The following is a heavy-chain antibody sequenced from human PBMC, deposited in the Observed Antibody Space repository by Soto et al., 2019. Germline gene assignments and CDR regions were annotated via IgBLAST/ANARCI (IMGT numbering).Heavy chain of an antibody. V-gene: IGHV4-59*01. D-gene: IGHD5-12*01. CDR2: FFYTGST. CDR3: ARSRDGYNLNPIDQ. J-gene: IGHJ4*02. CDR1: TGSTNSFY. Sequence: QVQLQVSGPGLVKPSATLSLSCTVSTGSTNSFYWSWIRQPPGKGLQWLGYFFYTGSTNHNPSLKSRVTISLDMSSNQFSLRLSSVTAADTAMYYCARSRDGYNLNPIDQWGQGLLFTVSS.